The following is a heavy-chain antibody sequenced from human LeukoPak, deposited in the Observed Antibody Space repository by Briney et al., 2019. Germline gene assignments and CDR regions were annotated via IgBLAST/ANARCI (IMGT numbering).Heavy chain of an antibody. CDR1: GSSISSYY. V-gene: IGHV4-4*07. D-gene: IGHD3-22*01. CDR3: ARDTYYYDSSGYSGDY. J-gene: IGHJ4*02. CDR2: IYTSGST. Sequence: SETLSLTCTVSGSSISSYYWSWIRQPAGKGLEWIGRIYTSGSTNYNPSLKSRVTMSVDTSKNQFSLKLSSVTAADTAVYYCARDTYYYDSSGYSGDYWGQGTLVTASS.